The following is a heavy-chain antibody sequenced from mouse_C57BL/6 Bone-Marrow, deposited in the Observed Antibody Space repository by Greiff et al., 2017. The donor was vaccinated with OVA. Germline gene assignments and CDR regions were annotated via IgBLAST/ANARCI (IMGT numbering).Heavy chain of an antibody. Sequence: EVQLQQSGAELVRPGASVKLSCTASGFNIKDDYMHWVKQRPEQGLEWIGWIDPENGDTEYASKFQGKATITADTSSNTAYLQLSSLTSEDTAVYYCTTPNYWVTTVVGDAMDYWGQGTSVTVSS. CDR1: GFNIKDDY. J-gene: IGHJ4*01. CDR3: TTPNYWVTTVVGDAMDY. V-gene: IGHV14-4*01. D-gene: IGHD1-1*01. CDR2: IDPENGDT.